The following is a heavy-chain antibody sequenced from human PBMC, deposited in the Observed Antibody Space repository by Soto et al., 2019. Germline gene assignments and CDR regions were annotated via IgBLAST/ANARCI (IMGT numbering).Heavy chain of an antibody. CDR1: GFTFSSYA. Sequence: PVGSLRLSCSASGFTFSSYAMHWVRQAPGKGLEYVSAISSNGGSTYYADSVKGRFTISRDNSKNTLYLQMSSLRAEDTAVYYCVKDGIVYYDSREHWGQGTLVTVSS. CDR2: ISSNGGST. J-gene: IGHJ4*02. V-gene: IGHV3-64D*06. CDR3: VKDGIVYYDSREH. D-gene: IGHD3-22*01.